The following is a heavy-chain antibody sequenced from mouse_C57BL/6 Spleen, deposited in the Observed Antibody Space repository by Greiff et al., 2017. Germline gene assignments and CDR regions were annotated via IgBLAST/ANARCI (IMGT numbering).Heavy chain of an antibody. CDR2: IWRGGST. V-gene: IGHV2-5*01. CDR1: GFSLTSYG. J-gene: IGHJ4*01. Sequence: VKLMESGPGLVQPSQRLSITCTVSGFSLTSYGVHWVRQSPGKGLEWLGVIWRGGSTDYNAAFMSRLSITKDNSKSQVFFKMNSLQADDTAIYYCAKNEGVTTGLGAMDYWGQGTSVTVSS. D-gene: IGHD2-2*01. CDR3: AKNEGVTTGLGAMDY.